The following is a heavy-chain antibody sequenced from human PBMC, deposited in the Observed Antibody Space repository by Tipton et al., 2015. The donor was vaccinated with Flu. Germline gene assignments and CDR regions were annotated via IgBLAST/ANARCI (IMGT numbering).Heavy chain of an antibody. J-gene: IGHJ3*02. CDR2: IFYTGNT. Sequence: TLSLTCSLSGGSISDYYYTWIRQPPGKGLEWIGSIFYTGNTDYSPSLKSRVTISLDTSKNQFSLELTSMTAADTAVYYCARKRTGRPFDIWGQGTMVTVS. CDR1: GGSISDYY. V-gene: IGHV4-59*13. D-gene: IGHD3-10*01. CDR3: ARKRTGRPFDI.